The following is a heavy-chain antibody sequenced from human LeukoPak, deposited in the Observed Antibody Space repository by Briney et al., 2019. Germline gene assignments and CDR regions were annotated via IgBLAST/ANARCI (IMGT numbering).Heavy chain of an antibody. D-gene: IGHD1-26*01. Sequence: GGSLRLSCPASGFTLSSYWMSWVGQPPGKGRAWVANIKQDGSEKYYVCSVKGRLTISRHNARNSLYLQINGLRAKQPAVYDCARGGSYGVLYYYYYMDVGGKGTTVTVPS. J-gene: IGHJ6*03. CDR3: ARGGSYGVLYYYYYMDV. CDR1: GFTLSSYW. CDR2: IKQDGSEK. V-gene: IGHV3-7*01.